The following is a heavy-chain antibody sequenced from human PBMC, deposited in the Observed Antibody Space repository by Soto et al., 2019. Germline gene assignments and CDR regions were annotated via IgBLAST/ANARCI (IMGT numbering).Heavy chain of an antibody. CDR1: GGSISSSSYY. Sequence: PSETLSLTCTVSGGSISSSSYYWGWIRQPPGKGLEWIGSIYYSGSTYYNPSLKSRVTISVDTSKNQFSLKLSSVTAADTAVYYCACIFSGGYGYGFYYYGMDVWGQGTKVTAP. D-gene: IGHD5-18*01. J-gene: IGHJ6*02. CDR3: ACIFSGGYGYGFYYYGMDV. CDR2: IYYSGST. V-gene: IGHV4-39*01.